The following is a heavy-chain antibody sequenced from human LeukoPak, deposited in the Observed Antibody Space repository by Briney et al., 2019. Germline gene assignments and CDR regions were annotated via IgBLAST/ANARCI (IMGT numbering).Heavy chain of an antibody. Sequence: GGSLRLSCAASGFTFSSYAMSWVRQAPGKGLEWVSAISGSGGSTYYADSVKGRFTISRDNSKNTLYLQMNSLRAEDTAVYYCARNTEYSSSSYFDYWGQGTLVTVSS. CDR2: ISGSGGST. D-gene: IGHD6-6*01. V-gene: IGHV3-23*01. CDR3: ARNTEYSSSSYFDY. J-gene: IGHJ4*02. CDR1: GFTFSSYA.